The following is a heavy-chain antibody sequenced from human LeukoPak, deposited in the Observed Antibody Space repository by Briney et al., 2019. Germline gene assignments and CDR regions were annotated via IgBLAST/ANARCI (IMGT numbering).Heavy chain of an antibody. CDR1: GGSISSYY. CDR3: ARETRSSWYQTNNWFDP. J-gene: IGHJ5*02. V-gene: IGHV4-4*07. CDR2: IYTSGST. D-gene: IGHD6-13*01. Sequence: SETLSLPCTVSGGSISSYYWSWIRQPAGKGLEWIGRIYTSGSTNYNPSLKSRVTMSVDTSKNQFSLKLSSVTAADTAVYYCARETRSSWYQTNNWFDPWGQGTLVTVSS.